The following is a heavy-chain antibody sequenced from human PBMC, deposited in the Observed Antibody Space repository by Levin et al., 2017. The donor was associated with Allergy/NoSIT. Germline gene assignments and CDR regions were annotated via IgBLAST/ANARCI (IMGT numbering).Heavy chain of an antibody. CDR1: GFTFSNAW. CDR3: TTSYSSSFKRVY. CDR2: IKSKTDGGTT. V-gene: IGHV3-15*01. D-gene: IGHD6-13*01. J-gene: IGHJ4*02. Sequence: GESLKISCAASGFTFSNAWMSWVRQAPGKGLEWVGRIKSKTDGGTTDYAAPVKGRFTISRDDSKNTLYLQMNSLKTEDTAVYYCTTSYSSSFKRVYWGQGTLVTVSS.